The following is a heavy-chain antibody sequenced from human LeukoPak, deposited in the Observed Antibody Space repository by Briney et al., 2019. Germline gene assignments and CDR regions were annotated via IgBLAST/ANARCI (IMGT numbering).Heavy chain of an antibody. J-gene: IGHJ5*02. Sequence: SETLSLTCTVSGGSISSSSYYWGWIRQPPGKGLEWIGSIYYSGSTYYNPSLKSRVTISVDTSKNQFSLKLSSVTAADTAVYYCARGLITMIHRVRAGETWFDPWGQGTLVTVSS. D-gene: IGHD3-22*01. CDR2: IYYSGST. V-gene: IGHV4-39*01. CDR3: ARGLITMIHRVRAGETWFDP. CDR1: GGSISSSSYY.